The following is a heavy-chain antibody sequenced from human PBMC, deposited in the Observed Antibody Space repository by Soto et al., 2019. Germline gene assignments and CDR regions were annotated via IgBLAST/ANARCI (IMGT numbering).Heavy chain of an antibody. V-gene: IGHV1-2*04. D-gene: IGHD4-17*01. CDR1: GYTFTGYY. J-gene: IGHJ5*02. CDR3: ARALNGDYNWFDP. CDR2: INPNSGGT. Sequence: ASVKVSCKASGYTFTGYYMHWVRQAPGQGLEWMGRINPNSGGTNYAQKFQGWVTMTRDTSISTAYMELSRLRSDDTAVYYCARALNGDYNWFDPWGQGTLVTVSS.